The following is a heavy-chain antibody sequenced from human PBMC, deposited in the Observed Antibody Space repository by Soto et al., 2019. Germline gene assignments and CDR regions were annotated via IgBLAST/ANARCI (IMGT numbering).Heavy chain of an antibody. Sequence: LRLSCAASGFTFTRYSMNWVRQAPGKGLEWVSSISSTTNYIYYGDSMKGRFTISRDNAKNSLYLEMNSLRAEDTAVYYCARESEELTSNFDYWGQGTLVTVSS. D-gene: IGHD1-7*01. CDR1: GFTFTRYS. CDR3: ARESEELTSNFDY. CDR2: ISSTTNYI. J-gene: IGHJ4*02. V-gene: IGHV3-21*06.